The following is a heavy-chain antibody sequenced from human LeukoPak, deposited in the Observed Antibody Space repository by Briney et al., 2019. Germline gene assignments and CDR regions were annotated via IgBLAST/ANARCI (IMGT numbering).Heavy chain of an antibody. CDR1: GGSISSYY. J-gene: IGHJ3*02. CDR2: IYYSGST. D-gene: IGHD1-26*01. Sequence: SETLSLTCTVSGGSISSYYWSWIRQPPGKGLEWIGYIYYSGSTNYNPSLKSRVTISVDTSKNQFSLKLSSVTTADTAVYYCAVPVEVGADAFDIWGQGTMVTVSS. V-gene: IGHV4-59*12. CDR3: AVPVEVGADAFDI.